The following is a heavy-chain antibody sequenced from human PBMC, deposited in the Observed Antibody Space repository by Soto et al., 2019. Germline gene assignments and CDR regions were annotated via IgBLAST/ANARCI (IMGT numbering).Heavy chain of an antibody. J-gene: IGHJ6*02. D-gene: IGHD6-6*01. CDR1: GFTSGTYE. V-gene: IGHV3-48*03. Sequence: EVQLVESGGGLVQPGGSLRLSCAASGFTSGTYEMNWVRQAPGKGLEWVSYISRSGSTIYYADSVKGRFTISRDNAKNSLYLQLNSLRAEDTAVYYCARDPSLSSSSYLSYYYGMDVWGQGTTVTVSS. CDR2: ISRSGSTI. CDR3: ARDPSLSSSSYLSYYYGMDV.